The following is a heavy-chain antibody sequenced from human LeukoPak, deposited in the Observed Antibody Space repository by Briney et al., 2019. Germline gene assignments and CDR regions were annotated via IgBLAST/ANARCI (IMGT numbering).Heavy chain of an antibody. J-gene: IGHJ4*02. Sequence: SETLSLTCTVSGGSISSGGYYWSWIRQPPGKGLEWIGEINHSGSTNYNPSLKSRVTISVDTSKNQFSLKLSSVTAADTAVYYCARAYYDFWSGYYSGGPARGYFDYWGQGTLVTVSS. CDR2: INHSGST. V-gene: IGHV4-39*07. CDR1: GGSISSGGYY. D-gene: IGHD3-3*01. CDR3: ARAYYDFWSGYYSGGPARGYFDY.